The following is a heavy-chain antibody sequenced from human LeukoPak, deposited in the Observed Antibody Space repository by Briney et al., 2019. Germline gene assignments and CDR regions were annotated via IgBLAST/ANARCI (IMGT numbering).Heavy chain of an antibody. D-gene: IGHD7-27*01. Sequence: PSETLSLTCTVSGGSISSSSYYWGWIRQPPGKGLEWIGSIYYSGGTYYNPPLKSRVTISVDTSKNQFSLKLSSVTAADTAVYYCARHREGQLGVPDAFDIWGQGTMVTVSS. J-gene: IGHJ3*02. V-gene: IGHV4-39*01. CDR2: IYYSGGT. CDR3: ARHREGQLGVPDAFDI. CDR1: GGSISSSSYY.